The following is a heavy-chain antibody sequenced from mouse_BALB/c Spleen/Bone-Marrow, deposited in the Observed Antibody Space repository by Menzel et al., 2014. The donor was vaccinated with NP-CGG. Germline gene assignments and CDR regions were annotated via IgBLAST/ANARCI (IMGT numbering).Heavy chain of an antibody. D-gene: IGHD2-12*01. CDR1: GFNIKDTY. J-gene: IGHJ1*01. V-gene: IGHV14-3*02. Sequence: EVQLQQSGAELVKPGASVKLSCTASGFNIKDTYMHWVKQRPEQGLEWIGRIDPANGNTKYDPKFQGKATITADTSSNAAYLQLSSLSSEDAAVDYCASYSDALYFEVRAAGTTVTVSS. CDR3: ASYSDALYFEV. CDR2: IDPANGNT.